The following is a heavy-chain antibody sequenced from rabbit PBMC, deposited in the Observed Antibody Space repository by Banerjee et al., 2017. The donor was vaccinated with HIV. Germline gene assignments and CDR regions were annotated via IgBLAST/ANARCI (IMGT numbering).Heavy chain of an antibody. CDR2: IYTGDGHT. J-gene: IGHJ4*01. CDR3: ARNYYTNGVNSYDYAFNL. V-gene: IGHV1S47*01. Sequence: QEQLEESGGDLVQPEGSLTLTCTASGFDFSSSYYMCWVRQAPGKGPEWIACIYTGDGHTYYASWAKGRFTISLDNVQNTVFLQMTSLTAADTATYFCARNYYTNGVNSYDYAFNLWGPGTLVTVS. CDR1: GFDFSSSYY. D-gene: IGHD6-1*01.